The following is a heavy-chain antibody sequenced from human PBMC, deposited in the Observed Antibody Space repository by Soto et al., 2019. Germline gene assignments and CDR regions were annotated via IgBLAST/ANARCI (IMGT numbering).Heavy chain of an antibody. J-gene: IGHJ4*02. V-gene: IGHV4-31*03. Sequence: SETLSLTCSVSGASIRSGGYYWSWLRQSPGKGLEWIGRIYYTGSTFYSPSLKSRLTISLDTSKNQFSLDLRSVTAADTAMYYCARIEMASIKWGRGTLVTVSS. CDR3: ARIEMASIK. CDR1: GASIRSGGYY. CDR2: IYYTGST.